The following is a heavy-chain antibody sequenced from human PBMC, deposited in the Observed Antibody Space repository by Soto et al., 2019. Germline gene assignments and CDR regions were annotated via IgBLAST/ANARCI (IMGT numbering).Heavy chain of an antibody. CDR3: ARAPLGYQHPPLDY. V-gene: IGHV4-61*01. J-gene: IGHJ4*02. D-gene: IGHD2-2*01. Sequence: QVQLQESGPGLVKPSETLSLTCTVSGGSVSSGSYYWSWIRQPPGKGLEWIGYIYYSGSTNYNPPLKSRVTIAVDTSKNQFSLKLSSETAADTAVYYCARAPLGYQHPPLDYCGQGTLVTVSS. CDR2: IYYSGST. CDR1: GGSVSSGSYY.